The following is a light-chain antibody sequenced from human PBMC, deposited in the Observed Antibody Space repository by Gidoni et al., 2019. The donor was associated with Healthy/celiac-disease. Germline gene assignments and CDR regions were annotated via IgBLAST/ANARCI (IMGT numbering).Light chain of an antibody. J-gene: IGKJ4*01. CDR3: QQANSHLALT. Sequence: DIQLTQSPSFLSASVGDRGTITCRASQDIGSHIAWYQQKHGKAPKLLIYYAFILQSGVPSRFSGSGSGTEFSLTISSLQPGDFATYYCQQANSHLALTFGGGTKVDI. CDR2: YAF. V-gene: IGKV1-9*01. CDR1: QDIGSH.